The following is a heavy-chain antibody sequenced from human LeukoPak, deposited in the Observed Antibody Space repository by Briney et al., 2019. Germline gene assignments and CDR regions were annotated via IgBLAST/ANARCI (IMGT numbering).Heavy chain of an antibody. CDR1: GYTFTGYH. D-gene: IGHD2-15*01. CDR3: ARGYWNGGSCSGAWFDP. Sequence: ASVKVSCKASGYTFTGYHIHWVRQAPGQGLEWMGWINPNSGGTNYAQKFQGRVTMTRDTSISTAYIELNSLRSDDTAVYYCARGYWNGGSCSGAWFDPWGQGTLVTVPS. CDR2: INPNSGGT. V-gene: IGHV1-2*02. J-gene: IGHJ5*02.